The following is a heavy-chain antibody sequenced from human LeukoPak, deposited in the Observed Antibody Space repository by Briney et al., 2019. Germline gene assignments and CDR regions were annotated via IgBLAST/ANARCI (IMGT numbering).Heavy chain of an antibody. J-gene: IGHJ4*02. V-gene: IGHV3-33*01. CDR3: ARDRDSSGWYEGFDY. Sequence: GGSLRLSCAASGFTFSSYGMHWVRQAPGKGLEWVAVIWYDGSNKYYADSVKGRFTISRDNSKNTPYLQMNSLRADDAAVYYCARDRDSSGWYEGFDYWGQGTLVTVSS. CDR1: GFTFSSYG. CDR2: IWYDGSNK. D-gene: IGHD6-19*01.